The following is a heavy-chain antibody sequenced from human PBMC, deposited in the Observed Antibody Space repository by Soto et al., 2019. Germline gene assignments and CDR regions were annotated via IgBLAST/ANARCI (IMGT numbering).Heavy chain of an antibody. CDR2: INQDGGGT. CDR3: ARYFRGSGRYFFDY. Sequence: EVQLVESGGGLVQPGGSLRLSCVASGFTFITSFMGWVRQAPGKGLEWVANINQDGGGTYYVDSVEGRFTISRDNAKDSLYMQMNSFRGEDTAVYYCARYFRGSGRYFFDYWGQGTLVTVSS. CDR1: GFTFITSF. V-gene: IGHV3-7*03. D-gene: IGHD6-19*01. J-gene: IGHJ4*02.